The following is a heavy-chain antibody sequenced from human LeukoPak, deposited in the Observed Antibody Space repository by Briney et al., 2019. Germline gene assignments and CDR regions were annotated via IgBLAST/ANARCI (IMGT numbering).Heavy chain of an antibody. CDR2: IKQDGSEK. CDR3: ARASDPWLQLT. D-gene: IGHD5-24*01. J-gene: IGHJ5*02. Sequence: GGSLRLSCAASGXTFSNYWMIWVRQAPGKGLEWVGNIKQDGSEKRYADSVRGRFSISRDNAQTSLYLQMNSLRAEDTAVYYCARASDPWLQLTWGQGTLVTVSS. CDR1: GXTFSNYW. V-gene: IGHV3-7*05.